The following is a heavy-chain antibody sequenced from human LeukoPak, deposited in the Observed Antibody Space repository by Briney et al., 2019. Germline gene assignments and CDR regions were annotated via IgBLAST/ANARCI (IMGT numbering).Heavy chain of an antibody. CDR2: IYYSGST. V-gene: IGHV4-59*01. CDR3: ARGTVPYYYYYGMDV. CDR1: PRSISSYY. Sequence: SETLSLTCTVSPRSISSYYASWVRQPPGNGLEWIGYIYYSGSTNYNPSLKSRVTISVDTSKNQFSLKLSSVTAADTAVYYCARGTVPYYYYYGMDVWGQGTTVTVSS. D-gene: IGHD4-17*01. J-gene: IGHJ6*02.